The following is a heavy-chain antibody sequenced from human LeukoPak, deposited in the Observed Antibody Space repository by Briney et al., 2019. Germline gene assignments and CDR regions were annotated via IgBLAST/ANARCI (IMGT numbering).Heavy chain of an antibody. V-gene: IGHV4-61*05. CDR1: GGSISSSSYY. D-gene: IGHD4-17*01. CDR2: MYNSGST. Sequence: KPSETLSLTCTVSGGSISSSSYYWGWIRQPPGKGLERIAYMYNSGSTNYNPSLKSRVTISIDTSKNQFSLKLSSLTAADTAIYYCARGIESYGDYGYWGQGILVTVSS. CDR3: ARGIESYGDYGY. J-gene: IGHJ4*02.